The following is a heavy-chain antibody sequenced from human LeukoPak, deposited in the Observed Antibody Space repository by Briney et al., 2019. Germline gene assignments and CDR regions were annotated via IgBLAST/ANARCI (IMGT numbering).Heavy chain of an antibody. V-gene: IGHV3-64*04. D-gene: IGHD3-22*01. J-gene: IGHJ6*02. Sequence: PGGSLRLSCSASGFTFSSYAMHWVRQAPGKGLEYVSAISSNGGSTYYADSVKGRFTISRDNSKNTLYLQMNSLRAEDTAVYYCAREGDSSGYYLGDYYGMDVWGQGTTVTVSS. CDR1: GFTFSSYA. CDR2: ISSNGGST. CDR3: AREGDSSGYYLGDYYGMDV.